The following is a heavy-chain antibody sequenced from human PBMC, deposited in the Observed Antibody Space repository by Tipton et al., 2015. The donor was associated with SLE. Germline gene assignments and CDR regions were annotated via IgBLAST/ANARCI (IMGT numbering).Heavy chain of an antibody. CDR3: ARAPTISVAGTTDPFGMDV. Sequence: SLRLSCAASGFTFSSYAMNWVRQAPGKGLVWVSRLSTDGSVTTYADSVKGRLTISRDNAKNTLYLQMRSLRVEDTGIYYCARAPTISVAGTTDPFGMDVWGPGTRVTVSS. CDR2: LSTDGSVT. J-gene: IGHJ6*02. CDR1: GFTFSSYA. V-gene: IGHV3-74*01. D-gene: IGHD6-19*01.